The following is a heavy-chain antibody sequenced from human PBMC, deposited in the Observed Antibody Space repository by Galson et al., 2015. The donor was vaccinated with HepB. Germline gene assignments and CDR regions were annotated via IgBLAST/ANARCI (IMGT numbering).Heavy chain of an antibody. CDR2: IRTKAYGGTT. J-gene: IGHJ6*02. D-gene: IGHD4/OR15-4a*01. V-gene: IGHV3-49*03. Sequence: SLRLSCATFEFTFGDYAMSWFRQAPGKGLEWIGFIRTKAYGGTTEYAASVKGKFIISRDDSESIAYLQMNSLTSDDTAVYYCARKIASPDYDYYGLDVWGQATTVTVS. CDR1: EFTFGDYA. CDR3: ARKIASPDYDYYGLDV.